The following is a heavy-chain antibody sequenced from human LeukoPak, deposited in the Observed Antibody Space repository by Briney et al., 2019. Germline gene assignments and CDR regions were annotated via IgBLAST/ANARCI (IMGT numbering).Heavy chain of an antibody. V-gene: IGHV1-3*01. J-gene: IGHJ4*02. CDR1: GYTFTSYA. D-gene: IGHD5-18*01. CDR2: INAGNGNT. CDR3: ARDRFDTAMVTNFDY. Sequence: ASVKVSCKASGYTFTSYAMHWVRQAPGQGLEWMGWINAGNGNTKYSQKFQGRVTITRDTSASTAYMELSSLRSEDTAVYYCARDRFDTAMVTNFDYWGQGTLVTVSS.